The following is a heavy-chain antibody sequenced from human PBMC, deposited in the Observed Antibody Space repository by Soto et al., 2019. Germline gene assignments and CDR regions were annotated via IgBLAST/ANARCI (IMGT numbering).Heavy chain of an antibody. CDR1: GGSINNYY. V-gene: IGHV4-59*01. J-gene: IGHJ1*01. D-gene: IGHD1-26*01. Sequence: SETLSLTCTVSGGSINNYYWSWIRQPPGKGLEWIGYIYYSGSTNYNPSLKSRVTISVATSKNQFSLRLSSVTAADTAVYYCATYSGSYDFQHWGQGTLVTVSS. CDR2: IYYSGST. CDR3: ATYSGSYDFQH.